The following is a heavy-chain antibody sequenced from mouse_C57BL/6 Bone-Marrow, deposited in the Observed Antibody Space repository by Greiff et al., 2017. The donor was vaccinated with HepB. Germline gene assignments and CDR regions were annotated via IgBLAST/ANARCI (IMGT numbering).Heavy chain of an antibody. CDR3: ANYGNYVY. V-gene: IGHV1-82*01. CDR2: IYPGDGDT. D-gene: IGHD2-1*01. J-gene: IGHJ2*01. CDR1: GYALRSSW. Sequence: VQRVESGPELVKPGASVKISCKASGYALRSSWLTWVKQRPGKGLEWIGRIYPGDGDTNYNGKFKGKATLTADKSSSTAYMQLSSLTSEDSAVYFCANYGNYVYWGQGTTLTVST.